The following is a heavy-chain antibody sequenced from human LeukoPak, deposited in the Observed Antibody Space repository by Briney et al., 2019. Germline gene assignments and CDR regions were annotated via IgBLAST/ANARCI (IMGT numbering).Heavy chain of an antibody. D-gene: IGHD2-21*01. CDR3: AKSDCGTIGCKLLNY. J-gene: IGHJ4*02. CDR1: GFTFSSYA. Sequence: PGGSLRLSCAASGFTFSSYAMSWVRQAPGKGLEWVSAINSGGDATKYADSVKGRFTISRDNSKNTLSLQLDSLRAEDTALYYCAKSDCGTIGCKLLNYWGQGTLVTVSS. CDR2: INSGGDAT. V-gene: IGHV3-23*01.